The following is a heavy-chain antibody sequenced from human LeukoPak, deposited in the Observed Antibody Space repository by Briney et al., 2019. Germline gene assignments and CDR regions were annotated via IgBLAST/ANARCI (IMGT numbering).Heavy chain of an antibody. Sequence: ASVKVSCKASGYTFTGYYMHWVRQAPGQGLEWMGWINPNSGGTNYAQKFQGRVTMTRDMSISTAYMELSRLRSDDTAVYYCARMGCGGDCYAFDIWGQGTMVTVSS. CDR1: GYTFTGYY. J-gene: IGHJ3*02. D-gene: IGHD2-21*01. CDR2: INPNSGGT. CDR3: ARMGCGGDCYAFDI. V-gene: IGHV1-2*02.